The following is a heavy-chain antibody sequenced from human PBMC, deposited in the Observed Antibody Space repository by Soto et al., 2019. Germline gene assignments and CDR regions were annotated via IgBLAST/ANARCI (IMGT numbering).Heavy chain of an antibody. J-gene: IGHJ4*02. CDR2: IYWDDDK. Sequence: QITLKESGPTLVKPTQPLTLTCTFSEFSLSTSGVGVGWIRQPPGKALEWLALIYWDDDKRYSPSLKSRLTITKDTSKNQVFLTMTNMDPVDTATYYCAPRLDPNWGSRGAFDYWGQGTLVTVSS. CDR1: EFSLSTSGVG. D-gene: IGHD7-27*01. V-gene: IGHV2-5*02. CDR3: APRLDPNWGSRGAFDY.